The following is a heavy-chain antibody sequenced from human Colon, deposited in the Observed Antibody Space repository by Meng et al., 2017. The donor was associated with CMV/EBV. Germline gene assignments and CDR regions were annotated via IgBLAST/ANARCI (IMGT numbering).Heavy chain of an antibody. CDR2: IIPIFGTA. D-gene: IGHD2-21*01. CDR1: GYTFSSYA. J-gene: IGHJ6*02. Sequence: SVKVSCKASGYTFSSYAISWVRQAPGQGLEWMGGIIPIFGTANYAQKFQGRVTITTDESTSTAYMELSSLRSEDTAVYYCASLIEYCGGDCPLRYYYYGMDVWGQGTTVTVSS. CDR3: ASLIEYCGGDCPLRYYYYGMDV. V-gene: IGHV1-69*05.